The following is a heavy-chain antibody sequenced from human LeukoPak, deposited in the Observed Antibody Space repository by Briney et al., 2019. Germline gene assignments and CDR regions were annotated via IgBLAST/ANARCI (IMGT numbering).Heavy chain of an antibody. J-gene: IGHJ4*02. CDR2: IIPIFGTA. CDR1: GGTFSSYA. CDR3: ARGGPMGRDGYTFDY. D-gene: IGHD5-24*01. Sequence: SVKVSCKASGGTFSSYAISWVRQAPGQGLEWMGGIIPIFGTANYAQKFQGRVTITADESTSTAYMELSSLRSEDTAVYYCARGGPMGRDGYTFDYWGQGTLVTVSS. V-gene: IGHV1-69*13.